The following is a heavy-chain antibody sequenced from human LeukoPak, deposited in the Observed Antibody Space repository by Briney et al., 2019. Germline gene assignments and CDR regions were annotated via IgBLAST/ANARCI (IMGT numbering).Heavy chain of an antibody. Sequence: PGGSLRLSGVSSGFSFSNYVMSWVRQAPGKGLEWVSSISGSGGSTHYADSVKGRFTISRDKTKNTLYLQMNSLRAEDTAVYYCAKSAYYDASGYYREYYFDYWGQGTLVTVSS. CDR2: ISGSGGST. CDR3: AKSAYYDASGYYREYYFDY. J-gene: IGHJ4*02. CDR1: GFSFSNYV. D-gene: IGHD3-22*01. V-gene: IGHV3-23*01.